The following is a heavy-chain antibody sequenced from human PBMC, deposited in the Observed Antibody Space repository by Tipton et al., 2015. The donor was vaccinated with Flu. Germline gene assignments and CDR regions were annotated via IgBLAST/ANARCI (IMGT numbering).Heavy chain of an antibody. D-gene: IGHD5-24*01. J-gene: IGHJ4*02. CDR1: RDSLDSRYY. Sequence: TLSLTCSVSRDSLDSRYYWSWIRQSPGKGLEWIGEINHGGTTNYNPSLKSRVTLSVDTSKNQFSLRLSSVTAADRALYYCARGHGSTDTYLDSWGQGTVVTVSS. CDR2: INHGGTT. CDR3: ARGHGSTDTYLDS. V-gene: IGHV4-34*01.